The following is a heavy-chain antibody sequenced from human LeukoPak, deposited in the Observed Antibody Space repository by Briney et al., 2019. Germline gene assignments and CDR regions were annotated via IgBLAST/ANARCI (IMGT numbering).Heavy chain of an antibody. CDR3: ASGKLGNNYGTGNFHFYGMDV. CDR1: GGSISRYY. V-gene: IGHV4-59*01. CDR2: IYYGGST. J-gene: IGHJ6*02. Sequence: PSETLSLTCTVSGGSISRYYWSWIRQPPGKGLEWIGYIYYGGSTNYNPSLKSRVTISVDTSKNQISLKLSSVTAADTAVYYCASGKLGNNYGTGNFHFYGMDVWGQGTTVTVSS. D-gene: IGHD3-10*01.